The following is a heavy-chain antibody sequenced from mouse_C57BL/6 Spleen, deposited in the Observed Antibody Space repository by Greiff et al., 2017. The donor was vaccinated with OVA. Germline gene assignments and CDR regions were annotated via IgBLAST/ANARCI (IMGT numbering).Heavy chain of an antibody. Sequence: QVHVKQSGAELARPGASVKLSCKASGYTFTSYGISWVKQRTGQGLEWIGEIYPRSGNTYYNEKFKGKATLTADKSSSTAYMELRSLTSEDSAVYFCASYGSSSYFDYWGQGTTLTVSS. CDR2: IYPRSGNT. CDR3: ASYGSSSYFDY. D-gene: IGHD1-1*01. J-gene: IGHJ2*01. CDR1: GYTFTSYG. V-gene: IGHV1-81*01.